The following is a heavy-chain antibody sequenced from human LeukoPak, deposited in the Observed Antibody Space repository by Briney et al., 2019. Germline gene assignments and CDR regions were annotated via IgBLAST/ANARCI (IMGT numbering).Heavy chain of an antibody. V-gene: IGHV4-34*01. CDR1: GGYFSGFY. Sequence: SETLSLTCAVSGGYFSGFYWNWIRQSPGKGLEWIGEINHSGSTNYNPSLKSRVTISVDTSKNQFSLKLSSVTAADTAVYYCARGRGSSSSDYWGQGTLVTVSS. D-gene: IGHD6-6*01. J-gene: IGHJ4*02. CDR3: ARGRGSSSSDY. CDR2: INHSGST.